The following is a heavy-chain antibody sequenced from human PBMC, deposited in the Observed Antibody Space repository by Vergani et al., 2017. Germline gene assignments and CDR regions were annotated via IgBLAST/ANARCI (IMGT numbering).Heavy chain of an antibody. CDR2: IYTSGST. CDR3: TISRPGGGANWFDP. CDR1: GGSISSGSYY. V-gene: IGHV4-61*02. Sequence: QLQLQESGPGLVKPSENLSLTCTVSGGSISSGSYYWSWIRQPAGKGLEWIGRIYTSGSTNYNPSLKSRVTISVDTSKNHFSLKLSSVTAADTAVYYCTISRPGGGANWFDPWGQGTLVTVSS. D-gene: IGHD3-16*01. J-gene: IGHJ5*02.